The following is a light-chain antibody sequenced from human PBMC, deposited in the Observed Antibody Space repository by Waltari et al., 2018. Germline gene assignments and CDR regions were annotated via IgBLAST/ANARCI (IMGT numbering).Light chain of an antibody. Sequence: DIQMTQSPSSLSASVGDRVTITCRASQSLSIYVNWYQQRPRKVPKLLIYAGSSLQSGVPSRFSGSGSGTDFTLTISSLQPEDFATYYCQQSYSTPTFGQGTKLEIK. CDR3: QQSYSTPT. J-gene: IGKJ2*01. CDR1: QSLSIY. CDR2: AGS. V-gene: IGKV1-39*01.